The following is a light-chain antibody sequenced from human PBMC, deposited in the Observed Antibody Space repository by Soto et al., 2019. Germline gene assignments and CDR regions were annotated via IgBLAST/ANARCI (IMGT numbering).Light chain of an antibody. Sequence: DIELTKSPGTLSLSPRERATLSCRASQSVSSNKLAWYQQKPGQAPRLLIYGASSRATVIPDRFSGSGSGTDFTLTISRLEPEDFAVYYCQQYGSSPSWTFGQGTKVDI. CDR1: QSVSSNK. CDR2: GAS. J-gene: IGKJ1*01. V-gene: IGKV3-20*01. CDR3: QQYGSSPSWT.